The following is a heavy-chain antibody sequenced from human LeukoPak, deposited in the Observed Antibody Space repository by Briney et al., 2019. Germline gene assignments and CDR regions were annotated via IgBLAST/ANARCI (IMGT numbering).Heavy chain of an antibody. CDR3: ASSKVDYFDY. D-gene: IGHD2-15*01. V-gene: IGHV4-39*01. Sequence: SETLSLTCTVSGGSISSSSYYWGWIRQPPGKGLEWIGSIYYSGSTYYNPSLKSRVTISVDTSKDQFSLKLSSVTAADTAVYYCASSKVDYFDYWGQGTLVTVSS. CDR1: GGSISSSSYY. CDR2: IYYSGST. J-gene: IGHJ4*02.